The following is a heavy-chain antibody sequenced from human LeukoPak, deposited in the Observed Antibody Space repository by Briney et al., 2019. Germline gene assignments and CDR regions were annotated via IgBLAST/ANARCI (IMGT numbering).Heavy chain of an antibody. CDR2: ISYDGSNK. D-gene: IGHD1-26*01. J-gene: IGHJ3*02. Sequence: GRSLRLSCAASGFTFSSYAMHWVHQAPGKGLEWVAVISYDGSNKYYADSVKGRFTISRDNSKNTLYLQMNSLRAEDTAVYYCAKDSLFSGSYFLRVDAFDIWGQGTMVTVSS. V-gene: IGHV3-30*04. CDR3: AKDSLFSGSYFLRVDAFDI. CDR1: GFTFSSYA.